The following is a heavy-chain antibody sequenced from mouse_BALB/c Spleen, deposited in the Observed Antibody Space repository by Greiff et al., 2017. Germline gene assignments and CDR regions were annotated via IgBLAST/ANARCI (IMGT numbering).Heavy chain of an antibody. V-gene: IGHV1-7*01. D-gene: IGHD2-3*01. CDR3: ARRGGWLLRWFAY. Sequence: QVQLKESGAELAKPGASVKMSCKASGYTFTSYWMHWVKQRPGQGLEWIGYINPSTGYTEYNQKFKDKATLTADKSSSTAYMQLSSLTSEDSAVYYCARRGGWLLRWFAYWGQGTLVTVSA. CDR1: GYTFTSYW. CDR2: INPSTGYT. J-gene: IGHJ3*01.